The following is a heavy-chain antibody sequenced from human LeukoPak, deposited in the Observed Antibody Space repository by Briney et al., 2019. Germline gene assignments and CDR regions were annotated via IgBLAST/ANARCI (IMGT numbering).Heavy chain of an antibody. D-gene: IGHD6-13*01. V-gene: IGHV5-10-1*01. CDR2: IDPSDSYT. Sequence: GESLRISCKGSGYSFTSYSIRWVRQMPGKGLEWMGRIDPSDSYTNYSPSFQGHVTISADKSISTAYLQWSSLKASDTAMYYCARRVSQTYWYFDLWGRGTLVTVSS. CDR3: ARRVSQTYWYFDL. CDR1: GYSFTSYS. J-gene: IGHJ2*01.